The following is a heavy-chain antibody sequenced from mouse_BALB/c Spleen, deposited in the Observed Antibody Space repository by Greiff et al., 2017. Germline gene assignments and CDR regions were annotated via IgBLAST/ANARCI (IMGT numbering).Heavy chain of an antibody. V-gene: IGHV5-6*01. CDR3: ARHEDYYGSSYVDYAMDY. J-gene: IGHJ4*01. CDR1: GFTFSSYG. D-gene: IGHD1-1*01. Sequence: EVQLVESGGDLVKPGGSLKLSCAASGFTFSSYGMSWVRQTPDKRLEWVATISSGGSYTYYPDSVKGRFTISRDNAKNTLYLQMSSLKSEDTAMYYCARHEDYYGSSYVDYAMDYWGQGTSVTVSS. CDR2: ISSGGSYT.